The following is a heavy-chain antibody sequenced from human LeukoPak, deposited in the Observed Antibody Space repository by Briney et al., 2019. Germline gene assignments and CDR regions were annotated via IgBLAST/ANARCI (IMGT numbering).Heavy chain of an antibody. CDR3: AKHLRATNTYIFFGLDV. CDR1: GFTFKDYG. D-gene: IGHD1-26*01. J-gene: IGHJ6*02. V-gene: IGHV3-9*01. CDR2: INWEGGGT. Sequence: PGGSLRLSCAATGFTFKDYGMHWVRQPPGKGLEWVSGINWEGGGTHYADSGKGRFTVSRDNAKNSLYLQMTSLRPEDTALYYCAKHLRATNTYIFFGLDVWGQGTTVTVSS.